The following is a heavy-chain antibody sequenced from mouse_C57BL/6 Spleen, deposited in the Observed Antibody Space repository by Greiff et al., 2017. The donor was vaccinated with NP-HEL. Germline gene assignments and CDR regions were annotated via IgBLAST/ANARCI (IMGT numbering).Heavy chain of an antibody. Sequence: EVKLMESGGGLVQPGGSMKLSCVASGFTFSNYWMNWVRQSPEKGLEWVTQIRLKSDNYATHYAESVKGRFTISRDDSKSSVYLQMNNLRAEDTGIYYCTALYYYGSSSNDYWGQGTTLTVSS. CDR1: GFTFSNYW. CDR3: TALYYYGSSSNDY. CDR2: IRLKSDNYAT. D-gene: IGHD1-1*01. V-gene: IGHV6-3*01. J-gene: IGHJ2*01.